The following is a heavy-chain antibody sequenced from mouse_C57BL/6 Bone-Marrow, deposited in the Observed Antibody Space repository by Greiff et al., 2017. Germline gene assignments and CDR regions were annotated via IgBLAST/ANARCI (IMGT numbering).Heavy chain of an antibody. CDR1: GFPITSGYY. D-gene: IGHD2-3*01. J-gene: IGHJ2*01. V-gene: IGHV12-3*01. Sequence: VQLVESGPGLVKPSQSLFLTCSITGFPITSGYYWIWIRQSPGKPLEWMGYITHSGETFYNPSLQSPISITRETSKNQFFLQLNSVTTEDTAMYYCAGEIYDGYYNFDYWGQGTTLTVSS. CDR2: ITHSGET. CDR3: AGEIYDGYYNFDY.